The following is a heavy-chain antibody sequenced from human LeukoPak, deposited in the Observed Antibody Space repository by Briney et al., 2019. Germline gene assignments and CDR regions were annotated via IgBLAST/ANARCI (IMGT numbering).Heavy chain of an antibody. J-gene: IGHJ4*02. CDR1: GGSFTGYY. CDR2: INHRRST. CDR3: ARGQFWSGYSI. D-gene: IGHD3-3*02. Sequence: KPSETLSLTCAVYGGSFTGYYWSWIRQPPGKGLEWIGEINHRRSTNYNPSLKSQVTMSVDTSKNQFSLNVSSVTAADTAVYHCARGQFWSGYSIWGQGTLVTVSS. V-gene: IGHV4-34*01.